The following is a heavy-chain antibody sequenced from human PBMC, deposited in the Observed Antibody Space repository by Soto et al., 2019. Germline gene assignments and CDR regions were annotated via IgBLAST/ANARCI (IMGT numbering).Heavy chain of an antibody. D-gene: IGHD2-8*02. J-gene: IGHJ4*02. Sequence: QVQLVESGGGVVQPGRSLRLSCAVSGFTVSTYGMHWVRQAPGKGLEWVAVISRDGGTKYYADSVKGRFTICRDNSRNTLFLEMNSLRGEDMAVYYCTGAVASGYWGQGTLVTVSS. CDR1: GFTVSTYG. CDR2: ISRDGGTK. V-gene: IGHV3-30*03. CDR3: TGAVASGY.